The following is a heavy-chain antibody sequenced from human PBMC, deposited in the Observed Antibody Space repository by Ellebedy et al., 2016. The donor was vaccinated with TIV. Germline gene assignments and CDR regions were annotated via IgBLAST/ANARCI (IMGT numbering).Heavy chain of an antibody. CDR2: MNPNSGNT. CDR1: GYTFTSYD. V-gene: IGHV1-8*01. J-gene: IGHJ6*02. Sequence: ASVKVSCKASGYTFTSYDINWVRQATGQGLEWMGWMNPNSGNTGYAQKFQGRVTITRDTSASTAHMELSSLRSEDTAVYYCARDRWVDYGDYYYYYGMDVWGQGTTVTVSS. D-gene: IGHD4-17*01. CDR3: ARDRWVDYGDYYYYYGMDV.